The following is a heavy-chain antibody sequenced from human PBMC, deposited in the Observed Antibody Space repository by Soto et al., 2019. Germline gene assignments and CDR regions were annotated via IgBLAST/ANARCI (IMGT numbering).Heavy chain of an antibody. CDR3: ARGYYDYIWGSYRYGEFYFDY. CDR1: GGSFSGYY. Sequence: TSETLSLTCAVYGGSFSGYYWSWIRQPPGKGLEWIGEINHSGSTNYNPSLKSRVTISVDTSKNQFSLKLSSVTAADTAVYYCARGYYDYIWGSYRYGEFYFDYWGQGTLVTVSS. V-gene: IGHV4-34*01. CDR2: INHSGST. J-gene: IGHJ4*02. D-gene: IGHD3-16*02.